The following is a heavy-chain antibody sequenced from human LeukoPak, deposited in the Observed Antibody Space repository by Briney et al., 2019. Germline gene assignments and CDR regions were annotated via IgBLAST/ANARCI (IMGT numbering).Heavy chain of an antibody. CDR3: ASQIRDYGDYIGY. V-gene: IGHV1-69*05. D-gene: IGHD4-17*01. Sequence: SVKVSCKASGGTFSSYAISWVRQAPGQGLEWMGRIIPIFGTANYAQKFQGRVTITTDESTSTAYMELSSLRAEDTAVYYCASQIRDYGDYIGYWGQGTLVTVSS. CDR1: GGTFSSYA. J-gene: IGHJ4*02. CDR2: IIPIFGTA.